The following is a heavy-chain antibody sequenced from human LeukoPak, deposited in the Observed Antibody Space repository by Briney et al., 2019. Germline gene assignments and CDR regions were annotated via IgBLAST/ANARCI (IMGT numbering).Heavy chain of an antibody. D-gene: IGHD6-13*01. Sequence: SETLSLTCVVSGGSISSSNWWSWVRQPPGKGLEWIGEMYHSGSTNYNTSLMSRLTISLDKSKNQFSLHLSSVTAADTAVYYCARVQSSNLYGSYFDSWGQGTLVTVSS. CDR2: MYHSGST. J-gene: IGHJ4*02. V-gene: IGHV4-4*02. CDR1: GGSISSSNW. CDR3: ARVQSSNLYGSYFDS.